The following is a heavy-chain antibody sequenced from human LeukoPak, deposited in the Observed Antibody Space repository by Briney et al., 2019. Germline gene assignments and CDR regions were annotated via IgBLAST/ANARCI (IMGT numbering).Heavy chain of an antibody. CDR3: AGFGREQWLVIGY. D-gene: IGHD6-19*01. J-gene: IGHJ4*02. CDR2: IYYSGST. CDR1: GGSISSYY. Sequence: SETLSLTCTVSGGSISSYYWSWIRQPPGKGLEWIGYIYYSGSTNYNPSLKSRVTISVDTSKNQFSLKLSSVTAADTAVYYCAGFGREQWLVIGYWGQGTLVTVSS. V-gene: IGHV4-59*01.